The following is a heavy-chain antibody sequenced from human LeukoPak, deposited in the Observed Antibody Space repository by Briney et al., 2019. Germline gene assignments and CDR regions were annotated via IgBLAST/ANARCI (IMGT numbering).Heavy chain of an antibody. CDR1: GGTFNSYG. D-gene: IGHD3-16*01. J-gene: IGHJ4*02. CDR3: ARGLGGVRGSYYFDY. V-gene: IGHV1-69*13. CDR2: IIPIFGTT. Sequence: ASVKVSCKASGGTFNSYGINWVRQAPGQGLEWMGGIIPIFGTTNYAQKFQGRVTITADESTSTAYMELSSLRSEDTAMYYCARGLGGVRGSYYFDYWGQGTLVIVSS.